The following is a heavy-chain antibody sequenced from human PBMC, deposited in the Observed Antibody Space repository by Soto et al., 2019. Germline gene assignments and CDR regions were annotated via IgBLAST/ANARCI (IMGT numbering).Heavy chain of an antibody. J-gene: IGHJ6*02. CDR2: INPSGGST. V-gene: IGHV1-46*01. Sequence: ASVKVSCRASGYTFTSYYMHWVRQAPGQGLEWMGIINPSGGSTSYAQKFQGRVTMTRDTSTSTVYMELSSLRSEDTAVYYCARDAILPEDGMGVRGQGTTVTVSS. D-gene: IGHD2-15*01. CDR1: GYTFTSYY. CDR3: ARDAILPEDGMGV.